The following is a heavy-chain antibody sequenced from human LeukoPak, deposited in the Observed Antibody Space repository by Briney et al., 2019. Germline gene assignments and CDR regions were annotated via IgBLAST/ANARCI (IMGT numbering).Heavy chain of an antibody. Sequence: AASVKVSCKASGYTFTGYYMHWVRQAPGQGLEWMGWINPNSGGTNYAQKFQGRVTMTRDTSISTAYMELSRLRSDDTAVYYCARGLGYSGYDAFDIWGQGTMVTVSS. V-gene: IGHV1-2*02. J-gene: IGHJ3*02. D-gene: IGHD5-12*01. CDR3: ARGLGYSGYDAFDI. CDR2: INPNSGGT. CDR1: GYTFTGYY.